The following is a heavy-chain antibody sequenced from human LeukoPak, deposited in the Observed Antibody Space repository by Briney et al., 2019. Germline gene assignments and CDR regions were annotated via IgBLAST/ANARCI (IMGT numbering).Heavy chain of an antibody. V-gene: IGHV3-53*01. J-gene: IGHJ3*02. Sequence: PGGSLRLSWAASGFTVSSNYMSWVRQAPGKGLEWVSVIYSGGSTYYADSVKGRFTISRDNSKNTLYLQTNSLRAEDTAVYYCARAYGWRDAFDIWGQGTMVTVSS. CDR2: IYSGGST. CDR3: ARAYGWRDAFDI. CDR1: GFTVSSNY. D-gene: IGHD6-19*01.